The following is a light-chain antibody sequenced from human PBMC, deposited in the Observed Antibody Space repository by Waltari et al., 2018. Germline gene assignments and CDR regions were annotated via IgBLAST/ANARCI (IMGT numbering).Light chain of an antibody. CDR2: EVT. J-gene: IGLJ3*02. CDR1: NSDVGGYNY. V-gene: IGLV2-14*01. Sequence: QSALTQPASVSGSPGQSIALSCTGTNSDVGGYNYVSWYQQYPDKAPQLLIYEVTTRPSGVSNRFSGDKSGNTASLTIAGLQAEDEADYYCSSYTSSTTWVFGGGTKLTVL. CDR3: SSYTSSTTWV.